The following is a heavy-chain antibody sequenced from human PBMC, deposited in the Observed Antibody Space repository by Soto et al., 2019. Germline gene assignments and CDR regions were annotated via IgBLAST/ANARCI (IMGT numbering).Heavy chain of an antibody. Sequence: QLQLVQSGGEVKTPGASVKVSCTTSGYTFTSHGISWVRQAPGQGLEWMGWISTYNGKTDYAQKFQGRVTMTADTRTSTGYMEVRSLGSDDTAVYYCARLLTEGATYREDAFDMWGQGTKVTVSS. J-gene: IGHJ3*02. CDR3: ARLLTEGATYREDAFDM. D-gene: IGHD1-26*01. CDR2: ISTYNGKT. V-gene: IGHV1-18*01. CDR1: GYTFTSHG.